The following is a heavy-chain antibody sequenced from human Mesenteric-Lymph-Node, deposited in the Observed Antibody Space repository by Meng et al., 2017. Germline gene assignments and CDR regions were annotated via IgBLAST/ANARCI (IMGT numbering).Heavy chain of an antibody. J-gene: IGHJ4*02. V-gene: IGHV4-59*01. D-gene: IGHD2-21*02. CDR1: GVSISSYY. CDR3: ARFGFCGGDCPRPFDY. CDR2: IDYTGST. Sequence: SETLSLTCSVSGVSISSYYWSWIRQPPGKGLEWIGYIDYTGSTNYNPSLKSRVTMSVGTSKNQFSLRLSSVTAADTAVYYCARFGFCGGDCPRPFDYWGQGTLVTVSS.